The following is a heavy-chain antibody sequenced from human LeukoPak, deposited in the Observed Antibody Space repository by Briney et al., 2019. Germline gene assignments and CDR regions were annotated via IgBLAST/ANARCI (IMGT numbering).Heavy chain of an antibody. V-gene: IGHV1-18*01. D-gene: IGHD5-12*01. Sequence: GASVKVSCKASGYTFTSYGISWVRQAPGQGPEWMGWISAYNGNTNYAQKLQGRVTMTTDTSTSTAYMELRSLRSDDTAVYYCARALIVATILWWFDPWGQGTLVTVSS. CDR2: ISAYNGNT. CDR3: ARALIVATILWWFDP. J-gene: IGHJ5*02. CDR1: GYTFTSYG.